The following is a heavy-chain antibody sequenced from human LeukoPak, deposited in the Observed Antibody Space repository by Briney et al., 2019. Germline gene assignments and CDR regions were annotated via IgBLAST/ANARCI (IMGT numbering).Heavy chain of an antibody. J-gene: IGHJ3*02. Sequence: SETLSLTCTVSGGSISSGGYYWSWIRQPPGKGLEWIGYIYHSGSTYYNPSLKSRVTISVDRSKNQFSPKLSSVTAADTAVYYCARDKVFDAFDIWGQGTMVTVSS. CDR2: IYHSGST. CDR1: GGSISSGGYY. V-gene: IGHV4-30-2*01. CDR3: ARDKVFDAFDI.